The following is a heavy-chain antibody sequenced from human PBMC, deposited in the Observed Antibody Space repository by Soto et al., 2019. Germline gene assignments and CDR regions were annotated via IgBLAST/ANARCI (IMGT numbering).Heavy chain of an antibody. D-gene: IGHD3-16*01. V-gene: IGHV3-30*18. Sequence: GGSLRLSCAASGFTFSSYGMHWVRQAPGKGLEWVAVISYDGSNKYYADSVKGRFTISRDNSKNTLYLQMNSLRAEDTAVYYCAKVGWGPLLYYYYMDVWGKGTTVTAP. J-gene: IGHJ6*03. CDR2: ISYDGSNK. CDR3: AKVGWGPLLYYYYMDV. CDR1: GFTFSSYG.